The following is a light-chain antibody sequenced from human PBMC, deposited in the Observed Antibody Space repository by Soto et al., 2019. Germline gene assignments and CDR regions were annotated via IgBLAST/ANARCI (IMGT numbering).Light chain of an antibody. CDR2: DSN. CDR1: SSNIGKYY. Sequence: QSVLTQPPSVSAARGQTVTISCSGSSSNIGKYYVSWYQQLPGEAPKLLIYDSNKRPSGIPERFSASRSGTSATLGITGLQTGDEADYYCGAWDDSLRLYVFGPGTKLTVL. V-gene: IGLV1-51*01. J-gene: IGLJ1*01. CDR3: GAWDDSLRLYV.